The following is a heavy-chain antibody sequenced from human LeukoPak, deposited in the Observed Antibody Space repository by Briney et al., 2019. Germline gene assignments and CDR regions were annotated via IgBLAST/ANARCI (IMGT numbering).Heavy chain of an antibody. CDR3: ARSRGSGSYYTPFDY. J-gene: IGHJ4*02. CDR2: IYPGDSDT. D-gene: IGHD3-10*01. CDR1: GYSFTNYW. V-gene: IGHV5-51*01. Sequence: GASLKISCKASGYSFTNYWIGWVRQMPGKGLEWMGIIYPGDSDTRYSPSFQGQVTISADKSISTAYLQWSSLKASDTAMYYCARSRGSGSYYTPFDYWGQGTLVTVSS.